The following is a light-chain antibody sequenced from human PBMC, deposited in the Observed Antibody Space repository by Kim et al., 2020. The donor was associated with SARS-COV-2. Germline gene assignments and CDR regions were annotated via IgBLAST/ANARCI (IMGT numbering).Light chain of an antibody. J-gene: IGLJ1*01. CDR1: SLRSYY. Sequence: SSELTQDPAVSVALGQTVRITCQGDSLRSYYASWYQQKPGQAPVLVIYGKNNRPSGIPDRFSGSSSGNTASLTITGAQAEDEADYFYNSRDSSGHPKYVF. V-gene: IGLV3-19*01. CDR2: GKN. CDR3: NSRDSSGHPKYV.